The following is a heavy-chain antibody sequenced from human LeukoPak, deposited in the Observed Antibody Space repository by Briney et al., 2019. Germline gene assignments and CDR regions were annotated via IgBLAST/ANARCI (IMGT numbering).Heavy chain of an antibody. J-gene: IGHJ4*02. CDR2: IYYSGST. CDR1: GASISSYY. D-gene: IGHD5-12*01. Sequence: SETLSLTCTVSGASISSYYWSWIRQPPGKGLEWIGYIYYSGSTYHNPSLKSGATISVDTSRNQFSLKLSSVTAADTAVYYCARGGGYSAYVPLDYWGQGTLVTVSS. CDR3: ARGGGYSAYVPLDY. V-gene: IGHV4-59*01.